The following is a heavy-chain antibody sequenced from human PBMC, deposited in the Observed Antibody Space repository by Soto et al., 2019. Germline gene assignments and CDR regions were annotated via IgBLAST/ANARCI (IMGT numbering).Heavy chain of an antibody. V-gene: IGHV3-15*01. CDR1: GFTFSNAW. J-gene: IGHJ4*02. Sequence: GGSLRLSCAASGFTFSNAWMSWVRQAPGKGLEWVGRIKSKTDGGTTDYAAPVKGRFTISRDDSKNTLYLQMNSLKTEDTAVYYCTTDSPTSIVGATLGYDYWGQGTLVTVSS. D-gene: IGHD1-26*01. CDR2: IKSKTDGGTT. CDR3: TTDSPTSIVGATLGYDY.